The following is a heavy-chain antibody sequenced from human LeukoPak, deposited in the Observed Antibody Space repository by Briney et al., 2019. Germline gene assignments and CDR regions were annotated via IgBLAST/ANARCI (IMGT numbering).Heavy chain of an antibody. Sequence: ASVKISCKVSGYTFTYYYMHWVPQAPGKGLEWRGLVDPEDGETIYAEKFQGRVTITADTSTDTAYMELGSLRSEDTAVYYCATARGAMIVVGPPDYWGQGTLVTVSS. J-gene: IGHJ4*02. CDR2: VDPEDGET. CDR3: ATARGAMIVVGPPDY. D-gene: IGHD3-22*01. V-gene: IGHV1-69-2*01. CDR1: GYTFTYYY.